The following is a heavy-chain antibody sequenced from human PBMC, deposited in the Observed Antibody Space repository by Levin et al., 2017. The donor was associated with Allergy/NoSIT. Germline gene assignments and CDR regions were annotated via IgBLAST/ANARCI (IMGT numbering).Heavy chain of an antibody. D-gene: IGHD2-2*01. CDR2: IYHSGST. Sequence: LTCAVSGGSISSSNWWSWVRQPPGKGLEWIGEIYHSGSTNYNPSLKSRVTISVDKSKNQFSLKLSSVTAADTAVYYCASLEYCSSTSCYGLGWGQGTLVTVSS. V-gene: IGHV4-4*02. CDR1: GGSISSSNW. J-gene: IGHJ4*02. CDR3: ASLEYCSSTSCYGLG.